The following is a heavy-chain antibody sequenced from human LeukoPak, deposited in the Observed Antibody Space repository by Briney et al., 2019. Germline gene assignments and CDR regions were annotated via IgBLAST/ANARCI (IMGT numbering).Heavy chain of an antibody. CDR1: VGSISSGNW. CDR2: IYHNGTL. D-gene: IGHD2-2*02. CDR3: ATAPILRGEGGEHYKYGMDV. J-gene: IGHJ6*02. V-gene: IGHV4-4*02. Sequence: SGTLSLTCAVSVGSISSGNWWTWVRPSPGKGLEWIGEIYHNGTLNYNPSLKSRVTISADSFKNHFSLKLTSVTAADTAVYYCATAPILRGEGGEHYKYGMDVWGQGTTVIVSS.